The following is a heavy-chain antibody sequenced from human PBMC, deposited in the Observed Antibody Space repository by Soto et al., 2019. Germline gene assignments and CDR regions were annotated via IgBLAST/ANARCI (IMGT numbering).Heavy chain of an antibody. V-gene: IGHV4-31*03. CDR1: GGSISSGGYY. Sequence: QVQLQESGPGLVKPSQTLSLTCTVSGGSISSGGYYWSWIRQHPGKGLEWIGYIYYSGSTYYNPSLKSRVTISVDTSKNQFSLKLSSVTAADTAVYYCVSTSLIFIAAGDDAFDIWGQGTMVTVSS. J-gene: IGHJ3*02. CDR3: VSTSLIFIAAGDDAFDI. D-gene: IGHD6-13*01. CDR2: IYYSGST.